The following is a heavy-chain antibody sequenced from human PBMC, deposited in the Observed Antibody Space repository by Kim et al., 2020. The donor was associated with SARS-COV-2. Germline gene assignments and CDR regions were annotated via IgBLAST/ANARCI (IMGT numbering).Heavy chain of an antibody. CDR1: GFTFGDYA. Sequence: GGSLRLSCTASGFTFGDYAMSWFRQAPGKGLEWVGFIRSKAYGGTTEYAASVKGRFTISRDDYKSIAYLQMNSLKTEDTAVYYCTRLDDYGDYPYYYGMDVWGQGTPVTVSS. D-gene: IGHD4-17*01. J-gene: IGHJ6*02. CDR3: TRLDDYGDYPYYYGMDV. V-gene: IGHV3-49*03. CDR2: IRSKAYGGTT.